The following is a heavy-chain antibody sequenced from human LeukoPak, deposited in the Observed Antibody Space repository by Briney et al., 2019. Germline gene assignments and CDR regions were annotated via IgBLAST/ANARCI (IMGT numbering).Heavy chain of an antibody. CDR2: IKQDGSEE. V-gene: IGHV3-7*05. CDR3: GRGGQVTTVTTF. D-gene: IGHD4-17*01. Sequence: PGGSLRLSCAASGFTFSTYWMNWVRQAPGKGLEWVANIKQDGSEEYYVDSVKGRFTISRDNTKSSLYLQMTGLRADDSAVYYCGRGGQVTTVTTFWGQGTLVTVSS. CDR1: GFTFSTYW. J-gene: IGHJ4*02.